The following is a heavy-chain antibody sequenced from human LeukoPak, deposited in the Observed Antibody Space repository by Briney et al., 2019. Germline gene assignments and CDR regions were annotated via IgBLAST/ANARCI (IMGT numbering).Heavy chain of an antibody. J-gene: IGHJ6*02. CDR2: IYTSGST. CDR3: ARATAQYYHYYGMDV. V-gene: IGHV4-61*02. D-gene: IGHD5-18*01. Sequence: PSETLSLTCTVSGGSISSGSYYWSWIRQPAGKGLEWIGRIYTSGSTNYNPSLKSRVTISVDTSKNQFSLELSSVTAADTAVYYCARATAQYYHYYGMDVWGQGTTVTVSS. CDR1: GGSISSGSYY.